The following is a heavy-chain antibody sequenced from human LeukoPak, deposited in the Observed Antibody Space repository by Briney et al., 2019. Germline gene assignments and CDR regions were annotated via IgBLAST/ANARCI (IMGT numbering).Heavy chain of an antibody. Sequence: PGTSLRLSCAASGFTFTSFAMHWVRQVRQAPGKGLEWVAVISYDGSKMYYANSVKGRFTISRDNSKNTLYLQMNSLRAEDTAVYYCARQAWRYQYNADGNWFDPWGQGTLVTVSS. D-gene: IGHD2-2*01. J-gene: IGHJ5*02. CDR1: GFTFTSFA. CDR3: ARQAWRYQYNADGNWFDP. CDR2: ISYDGSKM. V-gene: IGHV3-30*04.